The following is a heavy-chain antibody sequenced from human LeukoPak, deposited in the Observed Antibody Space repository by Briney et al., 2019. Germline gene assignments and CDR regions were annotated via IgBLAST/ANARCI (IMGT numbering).Heavy chain of an antibody. CDR2: IYHSGST. D-gene: IGHD2-15*01. V-gene: IGHV4-38-2*01. Sequence: SETLSLTCAVSGYSISSGYYWGWIRQPPGKGLEWIGSIYHSGSTYYNPSLKSQVTISVDTSKNQFSLKLSSVTAADTAVYYCARQGPRRRYCSGGSCRLFNWFDPWGQGTLVTVSS. CDR1: GYSISSGYY. J-gene: IGHJ5*02. CDR3: ARQGPRRRYCSGGSCRLFNWFDP.